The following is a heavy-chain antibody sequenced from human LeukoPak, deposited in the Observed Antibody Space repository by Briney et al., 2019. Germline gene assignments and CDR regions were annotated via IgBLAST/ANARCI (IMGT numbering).Heavy chain of an antibody. Sequence: SETLSLTCTVSGGSISSSSYYWGWIRQPPGKGLEWIGSIYYSGSTYYNPSLKSRVTISVDTSKNQFSLKLSSVTAADTAVYYCARMVVADLGQGTLVTVSS. J-gene: IGHJ4*02. CDR1: GGSISSSSYY. CDR2: IYYSGST. D-gene: IGHD3-22*01. V-gene: IGHV4-39*01. CDR3: ARMVVAD.